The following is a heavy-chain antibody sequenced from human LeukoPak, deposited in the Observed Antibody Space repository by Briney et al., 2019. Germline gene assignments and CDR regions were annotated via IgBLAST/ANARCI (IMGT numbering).Heavy chain of an antibody. CDR3: ARSLYSDSGGYYSDAFHV. CDR2: IFSDGST. D-gene: IGHD3-22*01. Sequence: GGSLRLSCAASGFTVSSNYMNWVRQAPGKGLQWVSIIFSDGSTCYAGSVKGRFTISRDNSKNTLHLQMNSLRAEDTAVYYCARSLYSDSGGYYSDAFHVWGQGTMVTVSS. V-gene: IGHV3-66*01. CDR1: GFTVSSNY. J-gene: IGHJ3*01.